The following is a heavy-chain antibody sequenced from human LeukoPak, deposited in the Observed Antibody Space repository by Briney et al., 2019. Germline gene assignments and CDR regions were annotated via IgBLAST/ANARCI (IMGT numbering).Heavy chain of an antibody. Sequence: GGSLRLSCAASGFTFSSYAMHWVRQAPGKGLEWVAIISYDGNNKYYADSVKGRFTISRDNSKNTLYLQMNSLRAEDTAVYYCARGTVTHTIDYWGQGTLVTVSS. V-gene: IGHV3-30-3*01. J-gene: IGHJ4*02. CDR2: ISYDGNNK. D-gene: IGHD4-11*01. CDR3: ARGTVTHTIDY. CDR1: GFTFSSYA.